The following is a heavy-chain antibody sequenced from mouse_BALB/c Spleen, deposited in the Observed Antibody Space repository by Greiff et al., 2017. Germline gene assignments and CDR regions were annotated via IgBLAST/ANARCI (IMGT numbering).Heavy chain of an antibody. CDR3: ARERGNYPFDY. J-gene: IGHJ2*01. CDR2: IWGDGST. Sequence: QVQPKQSGPGLVAPSQSLSITCTVSGFSLTGYGVNWVRQPPGKGLEWLGMIWGDGSTDYNSALKSRLSISKDNSKSQVFLKMNSLQTDDTARYYCARERGNYPFDYWGQGTTLTVSS. V-gene: IGHV2-6-7*01. D-gene: IGHD2-1*01. CDR1: GFSLTGYG.